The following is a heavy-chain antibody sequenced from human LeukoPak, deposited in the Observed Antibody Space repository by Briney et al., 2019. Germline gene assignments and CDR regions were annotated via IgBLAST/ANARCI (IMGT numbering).Heavy chain of an antibody. D-gene: IGHD5-24*01. CDR2: IYYSAST. CDR3: ARQRDGNEY. CDR1: GGSISNYY. V-gene: IGHV4-59*08. J-gene: IGHJ4*02. Sequence: SETLSLTCTVSGGSISNYYWSWIRQPPGKGLEWIGYIYYSASTNYNPSPTSRTTISTNTSKNQLSPKQRSVTAADTAVYYCARQRDGNEYWGQGTLVTVS.